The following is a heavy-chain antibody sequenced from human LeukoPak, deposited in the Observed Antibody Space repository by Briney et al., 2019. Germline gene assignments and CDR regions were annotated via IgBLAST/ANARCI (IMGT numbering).Heavy chain of an antibody. CDR2: IIPIFGTA. CDR3: AREPSRGPAAISNP. CDR1: GRTFSSYA. D-gene: IGHD2-2*02. V-gene: IGHV1-69*13. Sequence: ASVKVSCKASGRTFSSYAISWVRQAPGQRLEWMGGIIPIFGTANYAQKFQGRVTITADESTSTAYMELSSLRSEDTAVYYCAREPSRGPAAISNPWGQGTLVTVSS. J-gene: IGHJ5*02.